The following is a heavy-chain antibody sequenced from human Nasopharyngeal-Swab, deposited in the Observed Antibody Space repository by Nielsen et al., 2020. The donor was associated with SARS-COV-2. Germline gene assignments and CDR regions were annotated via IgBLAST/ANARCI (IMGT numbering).Heavy chain of an antibody. CDR2: ISSSTSYI. V-gene: IGHV3-21*01. Sequence: GGSLRLSCAASGFTFSNYSMNWVRRAPGKGLEWVSSISSSTSYIYYADSVKGRFTISRDNAKNSLYPQMNSLRAEDTAVYYCARDGFGESPYYYYGMDVWGQGTTVTVSS. D-gene: IGHD3-10*01. CDR3: ARDGFGESPYYYYGMDV. CDR1: GFTFSNYS. J-gene: IGHJ6*02.